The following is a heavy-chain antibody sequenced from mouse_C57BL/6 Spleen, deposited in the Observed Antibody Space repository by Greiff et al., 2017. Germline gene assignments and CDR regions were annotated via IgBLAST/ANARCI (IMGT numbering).Heavy chain of an antibody. CDR2: ISSGSSTI. J-gene: IGHJ2*01. CDR1: GFTFSDYG. D-gene: IGHD1-1*01. V-gene: IGHV5-17*01. Sequence: EVQGVESGGGLVKPGGSLKLSCAASGFTFSDYGMHWVRQAPEKGLEWVAYISSGSSTIYYADTGKGRFTLSRDNAKNTLFLQMTSLRSEDTAMYYCAKGHYGSSYGFDYWGQGTTLTVSS. CDR3: AKGHYGSSYGFDY.